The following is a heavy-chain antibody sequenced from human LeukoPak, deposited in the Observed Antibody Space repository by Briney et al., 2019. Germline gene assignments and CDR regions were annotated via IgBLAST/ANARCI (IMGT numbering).Heavy chain of an antibody. CDR2: IYHSGST. V-gene: IGHV4-30-2*01. J-gene: IGHJ4*02. D-gene: IGHD1-7*01. Sequence: PSETLSLTCAVSGGSISSGGYSWSWLRKPPGKGLEWIGYIYHSGSTYYNPSLKSRVTISVDRSKNQFSLKLSSVTAADTAVYYCARTITGTTASIYFDYWGQGTLVIVSS. CDR1: GGSISSGGYS. CDR3: ARTITGTTASIYFDY.